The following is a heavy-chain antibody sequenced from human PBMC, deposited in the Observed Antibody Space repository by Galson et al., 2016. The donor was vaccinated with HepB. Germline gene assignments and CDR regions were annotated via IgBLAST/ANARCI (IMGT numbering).Heavy chain of an antibody. V-gene: IGHV6-1*01. D-gene: IGHD2-21*01. J-gene: IGHJ4*02. CDR3: ARGNSGYSVFRFDW. Sequence: CAISGDSVSSNSAAWNWIRQSPSRGLEWLGRTYYRSKWYYDYAVSVESRISINPNTSKNQFSLQFNSVTPEDTAVYYCARGNSGYSVFRFDWWGQGTLVTVSS. CDR2: TYYRSKWYY. CDR1: GDSVSSNSAA.